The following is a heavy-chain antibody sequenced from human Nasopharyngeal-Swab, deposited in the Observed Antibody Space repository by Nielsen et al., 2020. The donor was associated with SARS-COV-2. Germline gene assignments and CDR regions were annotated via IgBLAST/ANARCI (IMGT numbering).Heavy chain of an antibody. CDR3: ARDRGYYYDSSGYEMDV. Sequence: GESLKISCAASGFTFSSYGMHWVRQAPGKGLEWVAVISYDGSNKYYADSVKGRFTISRDNSKNTLYLQMNSLRSDDTAVYYCARDRGYYYDSSGYEMDVWGQGTTVTVSS. CDR1: GFTFSSYG. D-gene: IGHD3-22*01. V-gene: IGHV3-30*03. CDR2: ISYDGSNK. J-gene: IGHJ6*02.